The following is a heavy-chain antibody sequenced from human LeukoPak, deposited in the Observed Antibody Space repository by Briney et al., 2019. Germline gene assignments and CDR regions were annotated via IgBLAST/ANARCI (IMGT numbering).Heavy chain of an antibody. J-gene: IGHJ6*02. D-gene: IGHD6-19*01. CDR2: ISSGGIT. Sequence: PWGSLRLFCAGSGFTVRSYYMSLVRPGPREGLGWVLVISSGGITYYADSVKGRFTISRDNSKNTLYLQMNSLRAEDTAVYYCARVAVAGTEGMDVWGQGTTVTVSS. V-gene: IGHV3-53*01. CDR1: GFTVRSYY. CDR3: ARVAVAGTEGMDV.